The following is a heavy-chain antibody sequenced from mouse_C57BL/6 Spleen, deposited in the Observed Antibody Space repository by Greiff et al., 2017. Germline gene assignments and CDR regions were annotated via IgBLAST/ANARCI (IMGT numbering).Heavy chain of an antibody. CDR3: AYCSNWYYAMDY. V-gene: IGHV1-85*01. CDR2: IYPRDGST. CDR1: GYTFPSYD. J-gene: IGHJ4*01. Sequence: VQGVESGPELVKPGASVKLSCKASGYTFPSYDINWVKQRPGQGLAWIGWIYPRDGSTKYNEKFKGQATLTVDPASSTAYMEIHSLPSEDAAVYFCAYCSNWYYAMDYWGQGTSVTVSS. D-gene: IGHD2-5*01.